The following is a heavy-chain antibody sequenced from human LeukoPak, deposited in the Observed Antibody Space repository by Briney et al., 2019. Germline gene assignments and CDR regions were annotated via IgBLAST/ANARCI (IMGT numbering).Heavy chain of an antibody. J-gene: IGHJ4*02. Sequence: GRSLRLSCAASGFTFDDYAMHWVRQAPGKGLEWVSGISWNSVSIAYADSVKGRFTISRDNAKNSLYLQMNSLRAEDMALYYCARRSGNFQFDYWGQGTLVTVSS. CDR2: ISWNSVSI. V-gene: IGHV3-9*03. CDR1: GFTFDDYA. CDR3: ARRSGNFQFDY. D-gene: IGHD1-26*01.